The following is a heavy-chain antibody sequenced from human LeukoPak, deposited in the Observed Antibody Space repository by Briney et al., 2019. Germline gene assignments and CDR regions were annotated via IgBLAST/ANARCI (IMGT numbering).Heavy chain of an antibody. J-gene: IGHJ4*02. CDR1: GYSFTNYW. V-gene: IGHV5-51*01. Sequence: GESLKISCKGFGYSFTNYWIGWVRPMPGKGLEWMGIIFPGDSDTRYSPSFQGQVTISADKSINTAYLQWSSLKASDTAIYYCARTYSSGWLHYFDCWGQGALVTVSS. D-gene: IGHD6-13*01. CDR3: ARTYSSGWLHYFDC. CDR2: IFPGDSDT.